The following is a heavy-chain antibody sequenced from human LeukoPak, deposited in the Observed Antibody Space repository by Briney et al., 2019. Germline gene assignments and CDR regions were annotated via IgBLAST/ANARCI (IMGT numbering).Heavy chain of an antibody. CDR3: ARDRYGDRRKTRWFDP. CDR2: IYYSGST. Sequence: SETLSLTCTVSGGSISSGDYYWSWIRQPPGKGLVWIGYIYYSGSTYYNPSLKSRVTISVDTSKNQFSLKLSSVTAADTAVYYCARDRYGDRRKTRWFDPWGQGTLVTVSS. J-gene: IGHJ5*02. CDR1: GGSISSGDYY. V-gene: IGHV4-30-4*08. D-gene: IGHD4-17*01.